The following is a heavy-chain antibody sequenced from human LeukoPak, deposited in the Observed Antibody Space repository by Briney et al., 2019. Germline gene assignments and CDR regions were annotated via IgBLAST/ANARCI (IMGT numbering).Heavy chain of an antibody. V-gene: IGHV3-53*01. CDR2: IYSGGST. Sequence: PGGSLRLSCATSGFTFSSYAMSWVRQAPGKGLEWVSVIYSGGSTYYADSVKGRFTISRDNSKNTLYLQMSSLRAEDTAVYYCARSGYGVAFDIWGQGTMVTVSS. D-gene: IGHD5-12*01. CDR3: ARSGYGVAFDI. J-gene: IGHJ3*02. CDR1: GFTFSSYA.